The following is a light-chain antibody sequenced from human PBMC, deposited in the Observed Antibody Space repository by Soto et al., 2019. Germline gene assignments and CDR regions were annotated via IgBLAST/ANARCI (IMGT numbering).Light chain of an antibody. CDR2: VNSDGSH. CDR3: QTWGTGIPV. Sequence: QPVLTQSPSASASLGASVKLTCTLSSGHSNYAIAWHQQQPEKGPRYLMKVNSDGSHNKGDGIPDRFSGSSSGAERYLTISSLQSEDEADCYCQTWGTGIPVFGGGTQLTVL. V-gene: IGLV4-69*01. J-gene: IGLJ7*01. CDR1: SGHSNYA.